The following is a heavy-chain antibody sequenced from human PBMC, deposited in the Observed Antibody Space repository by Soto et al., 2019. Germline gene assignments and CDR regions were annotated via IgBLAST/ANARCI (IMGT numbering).Heavy chain of an antibody. CDR2: ISSSGDYI. J-gene: IGHJ4*02. D-gene: IGHD1-26*01. CDR3: TRCRKGETNGSGY. V-gene: IGHV3-21*01. CDR1: GFTLSEYT. Sequence: PGGSLRLSCAASGFTLSEYTKNWVLQAPGKGLEWVSSISSSGDYIYYADSLKGRFTISRDSPKSSLYLQMNSLRAEDTAVYYCTRCRKGETNGSGYWGQGTLVTVSA.